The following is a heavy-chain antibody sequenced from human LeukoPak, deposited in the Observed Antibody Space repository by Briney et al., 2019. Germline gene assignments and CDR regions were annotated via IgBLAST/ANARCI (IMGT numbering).Heavy chain of an antibody. D-gene: IGHD2-2*01. CDR1: GFTFSSYS. CDR3: ARTRKKGYCSSTSCYGPPPEWFDP. CDR2: ISSSSSYI. V-gene: IGHV3-21*01. Sequence: GGSLRLSCAASGFTFSSYSMNWVRQAPGKGLEWVSSISSSSSYIYYADSVKGRFTISRDNAKNSLYLQMNSLRAEDTAVYYCARTRKKGYCSSTSCYGPPPEWFDPWGQGTLVTVSS. J-gene: IGHJ5*02.